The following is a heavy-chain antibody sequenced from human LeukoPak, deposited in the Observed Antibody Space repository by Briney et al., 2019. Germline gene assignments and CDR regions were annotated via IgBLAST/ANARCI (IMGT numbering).Heavy chain of an antibody. CDR1: GYTFTSYG. Sequence: ASVKVSCKASGYTFTSYGISWVRQAPGQGLEWMGWISAYNGNTNYAQKLQGRVTMATDTSTSTAYMELRSLRSDDTAVYYCARQGVLAVAAQYYYYAMDVWGKGTAVTISS. V-gene: IGHV1-18*01. CDR2: ISAYNGNT. D-gene: IGHD6-19*01. CDR3: ARQGVLAVAAQYYYYAMDV. J-gene: IGHJ6*04.